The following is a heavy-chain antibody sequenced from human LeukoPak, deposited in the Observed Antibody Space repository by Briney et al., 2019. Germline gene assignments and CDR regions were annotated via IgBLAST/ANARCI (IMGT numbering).Heavy chain of an antibody. CDR3: AKDLGVPAAIEVGFDP. CDR2: IRYDGSNK. D-gene: IGHD2-2*01. CDR1: GFTFSSYG. J-gene: IGHJ5*02. V-gene: IGHV3-30*02. Sequence: GGSLRLSCAASGFTFSSYGMHWVRQAPGKGLEWVSFIRYDGSNKYYADSVKGRFTISRDNSKNTLYLQMNSPRAEDTAVYYCAKDLGVPAAIEVGFDPWGQGTLVAVSS.